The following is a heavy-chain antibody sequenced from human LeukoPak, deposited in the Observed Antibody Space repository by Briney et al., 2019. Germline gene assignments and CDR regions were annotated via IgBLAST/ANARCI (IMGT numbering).Heavy chain of an antibody. Sequence: SETLSLTCTVSGGSISSYYWSWIRQPPGKGLERIGYIYYSGSTNYNPSLKSRVTISVDTSKNQFSLKLSSVTAADTAVYYCARENDSSFFDYWGQGTLVTVSS. CDR1: GGSISSYY. V-gene: IGHV4-59*01. J-gene: IGHJ4*02. D-gene: IGHD3-22*01. CDR2: IYYSGST. CDR3: ARENDSSFFDY.